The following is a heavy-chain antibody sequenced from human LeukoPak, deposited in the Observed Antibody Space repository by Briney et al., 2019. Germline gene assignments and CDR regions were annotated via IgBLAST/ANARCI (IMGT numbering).Heavy chain of an antibody. CDR2: IYYSGST. CDR3: ANRQGGVPAAPDGNPRDYFDY. V-gene: IGHV4-39*01. J-gene: IGHJ4*02. D-gene: IGHD2-2*01. Sequence: PSETLSLTCTVSGGSISSSSYYWGWIRQPPGKGLEWIGSIYYSGSTYYNPSLKSRVTISVDTSKNQFSLKLSSVTAADTAVYYCANRQGGVPAAPDGNPRDYFDYWGQGTLVTVSS. CDR1: GGSISSSSYY.